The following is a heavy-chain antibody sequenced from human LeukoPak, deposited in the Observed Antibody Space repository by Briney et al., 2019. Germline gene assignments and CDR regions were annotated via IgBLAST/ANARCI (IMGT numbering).Heavy chain of an antibody. CDR3: ARSKRWLQSSFDY. CDR1: GGSISSYY. CDR2: IYYSGST. J-gene: IGHJ4*02. D-gene: IGHD5-12*01. Sequence: PSETLSLTCTVSGGSISSYYWSWLRQPPGKGLEWIGYIYYSGSTNYNPSLKSRVTISVDTSKNQFSLKLSSVTAADTAVYYCARSKRWLQSSFDYWGQGTLVTVSS. V-gene: IGHV4-59*01.